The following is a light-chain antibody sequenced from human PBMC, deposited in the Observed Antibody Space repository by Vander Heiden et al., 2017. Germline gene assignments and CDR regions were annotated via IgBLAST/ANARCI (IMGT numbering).Light chain of an antibody. J-gene: IGLJ3*02. CDR3: SAYAGSNNWV. CDR1: SSDVGGYKF. CDR2: EVS. Sequence: SALTQPPSASGSPGQSVPISCIGTSSDVGGYKFVSWYRQHPGKAPKLLIYEVSERPAGVPDRFSGSKAGNTASLTVSGLQAEDEADYYCSAYAGSNNWVFGGGTRLTV. V-gene: IGLV2-8*01.